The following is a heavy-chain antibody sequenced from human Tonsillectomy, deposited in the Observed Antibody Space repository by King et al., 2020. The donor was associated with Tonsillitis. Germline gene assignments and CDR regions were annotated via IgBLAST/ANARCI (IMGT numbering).Heavy chain of an antibody. V-gene: IGHV3-30*18. CDR1: GFTFSSYG. J-gene: IGHJ4*02. CDR2: ISYDGSNK. D-gene: IGHD1-26*01. Sequence: VQLVESGGGVVQPGRSLRLSCAASGFTFSSYGMHWVRQAPGKGLEWGAVISYDGSNKYYADSVKGRFTISRDNSKNTLYLQMNSLRAEDTAVYYCAKVAPEWELLRALFDYWGQGTLVTVSS. CDR3: AKVAPEWELLRALFDY.